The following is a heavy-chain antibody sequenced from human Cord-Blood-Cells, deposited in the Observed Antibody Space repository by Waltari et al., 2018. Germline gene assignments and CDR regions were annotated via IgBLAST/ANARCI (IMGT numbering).Heavy chain of an antibody. CDR2: INHRGTT. Sequence: QVQLQQWGSGLLKPSETLSLTCAVDGGSFSGSYWSWTPQPPGKGLGWIGEINHRGTTNYNPSLKSRVTISVDTSKNQFSLKLSSVTAADTAVYYCARGPRITIFGVVTPRGFDYWGQGTLVTVSS. D-gene: IGHD3-3*01. V-gene: IGHV4-34*01. J-gene: IGHJ4*02. CDR3: ARGPRITIFGVVTPRGFDY. CDR1: GGSFSGSY.